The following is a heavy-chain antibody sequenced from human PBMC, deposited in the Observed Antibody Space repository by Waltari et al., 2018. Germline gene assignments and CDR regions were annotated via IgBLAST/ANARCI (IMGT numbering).Heavy chain of an antibody. CDR2: FYTSGST. J-gene: IGHJ5*02. CDR1: GGSISSYY. V-gene: IGHV4-4*07. CDR3: ARDRYCSSTSCFSWVDP. Sequence: QVQLQESGPGLVKPSETLSLTCTVSGGSISSYYWSWIRQPAGKGLEWIWAFYTSGSTNYNPPLKSRVTMSVDTSKNQFSLKLSSVTAADTAVYYCARDRYCSSTSCFSWVDPWGQGTLVTVSS. D-gene: IGHD2-2*01.